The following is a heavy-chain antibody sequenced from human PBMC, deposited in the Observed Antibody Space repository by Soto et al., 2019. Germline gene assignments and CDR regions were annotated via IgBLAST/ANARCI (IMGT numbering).Heavy chain of an antibody. V-gene: IGHV3-23*01. D-gene: IGHD5-18*01. J-gene: IGHJ4*02. CDR2: HNDKGDTT. CDR3: ATVWPHQYTYGYSFDY. Sequence: GGSLRLSCAASGFTFSYFAMGWVRQDTGKGPEWVSVHNDKGDTTYYTASGKGRFAISRDNSQNTLYLQMNSLRAEETAVYYCATVWPHQYTYGYSFDYWGQGTLVTVSS. CDR1: GFTFSYFA.